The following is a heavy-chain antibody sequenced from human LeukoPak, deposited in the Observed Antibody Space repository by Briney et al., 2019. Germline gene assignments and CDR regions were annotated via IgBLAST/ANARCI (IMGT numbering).Heavy chain of an antibody. D-gene: IGHD6-19*01. CDR1: GFTFSSYG. CDR2: MSYDGTNK. Sequence: PGRSLRLSCAASGFTFSSYGMNWVRQAPGKGLEWVAVMSYDGTNKFYADSVKGRFTISRDNSKNTVYLQMNSPRAEDTAVYYCANGGWYGGRASPDYWGQGTLVTVSS. CDR3: ANGGWYGGRASPDY. J-gene: IGHJ4*02. V-gene: IGHV3-30*18.